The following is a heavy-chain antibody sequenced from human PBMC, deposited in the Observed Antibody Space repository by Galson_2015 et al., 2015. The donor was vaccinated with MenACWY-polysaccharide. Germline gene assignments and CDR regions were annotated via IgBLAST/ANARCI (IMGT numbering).Heavy chain of an antibody. CDR3: ARGYSAYD. Sequence: SLRLSCAASGFTFSTYWMHWVRHAPGKGLVWVSRIKSDGSRTNYADSVKGRFTISRDNAQNTLYLQMNSLRAEDTALYYCARGYSAYDWGQGPLVTVSA. V-gene: IGHV3-74*01. J-gene: IGHJ4*02. CDR2: IKSDGSRT. D-gene: IGHD5-12*01. CDR1: GFTFSTYW.